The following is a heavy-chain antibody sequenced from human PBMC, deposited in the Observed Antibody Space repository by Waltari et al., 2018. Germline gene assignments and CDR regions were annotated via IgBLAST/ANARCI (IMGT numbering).Heavy chain of an antibody. Sequence: QVQLVESGGGVVQPGGSLRLSCAASGFTFSSYGMHWVRQAPGKGLEWVAVIRYDGSKKYYADSVKGRFTISRDNSKNTLYLQMNSLRAEDTAVYYCAKGRGVSSRNYFDYWGQGTLVTVSS. V-gene: IGHV3-30*02. J-gene: IGHJ4*02. CDR2: IRYDGSKK. CDR3: AKGRGVSSRNYFDY. D-gene: IGHD3-16*02. CDR1: GFTFSSYG.